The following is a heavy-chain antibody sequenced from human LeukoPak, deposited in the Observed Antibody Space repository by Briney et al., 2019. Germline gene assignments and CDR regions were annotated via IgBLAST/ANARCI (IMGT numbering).Heavy chain of an antibody. J-gene: IGHJ4*02. CDR2: ISSSGGSP. D-gene: IGHD2-2*01. CDR3: AKDQALSLSSSRALDY. CDR1: GFTFSTYA. V-gene: IGHV3-23*01. Sequence: GGSLRLSCVASGFTFSTYALSWVRQAPGKGLEWVSAISSSGGSPYYADSVNGPFTISRDNSKNTLYLQMNSLRAEDTALYYCAKDQALSLSSSRALDYWGQGTLVTVSS.